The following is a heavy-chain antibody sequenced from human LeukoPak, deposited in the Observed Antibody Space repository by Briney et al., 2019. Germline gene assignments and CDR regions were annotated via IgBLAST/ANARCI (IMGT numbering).Heavy chain of an antibody. CDR2: MNVDGSNR. CDR1: GLTFSSYW. Sequence: GGSLRLSCAASGLTFSSYWMHWVSQAPGKGLAWVSRMNVDGSNRKYADSVKGRFIISRDNAKNILYLQMNSLRAEDTAVYYCASRKPDGSGISHWGQGTLVTVSS. D-gene: IGHD3-22*01. J-gene: IGHJ4*02. V-gene: IGHV3-74*01. CDR3: ASRKPDGSGISH.